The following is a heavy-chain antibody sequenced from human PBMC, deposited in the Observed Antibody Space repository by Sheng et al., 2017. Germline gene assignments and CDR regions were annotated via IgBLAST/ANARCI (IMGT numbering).Heavy chain of an antibody. V-gene: IGHV4-34*01. D-gene: IGHD1-26*01. J-gene: IGHJ5*02. Sequence: QVRLQQWGAGLLKPSETLSLTCAVYGGSLNGYDWTWIRQPPGKGLEWIGEINHRGRTNYNPSLKSRVTISVDTSKNQFSLKLSSVTAADTAVFYCARFREQSVRYYGFDPVGPGNPGHRLL. CDR3: ARFREQSVRYYGFDP. CDR2: INHRGRT. CDR1: GGSLNGYD.